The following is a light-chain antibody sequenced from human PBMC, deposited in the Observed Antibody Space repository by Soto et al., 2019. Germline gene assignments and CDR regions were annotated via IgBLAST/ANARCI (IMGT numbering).Light chain of an antibody. V-gene: IGKV3-20*01. CDR1: QSVSSTY. CDR2: GAS. Sequence: EIVLTQSPGTLSLSPGERATLSCRASQSVSSTYFAWYQHKPGQAPRLLIYGASSRETGIPDTLSGSGSGTKFTLTISRLEPEDFVVYYCEQYDSSPYTFGQGTELEIK. J-gene: IGKJ2*01. CDR3: EQYDSSPYT.